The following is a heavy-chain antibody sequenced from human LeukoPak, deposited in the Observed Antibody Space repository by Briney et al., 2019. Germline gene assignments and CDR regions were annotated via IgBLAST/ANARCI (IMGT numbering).Heavy chain of an antibody. Sequence: SETLSLTCTVSGGSISSGDYYWSWIRQPPGKGLGWIGYIYYSGSTYYNPSLKSRVTISVDTSKNQFSLKLSSVTAADTAVYYCARDLIISTSLDYWGQGTLVTVSS. V-gene: IGHV4-30-4*01. CDR1: GGSISSGDYY. CDR3: ARDLIISTSLDY. D-gene: IGHD2-2*01. CDR2: IYYSGST. J-gene: IGHJ4*02.